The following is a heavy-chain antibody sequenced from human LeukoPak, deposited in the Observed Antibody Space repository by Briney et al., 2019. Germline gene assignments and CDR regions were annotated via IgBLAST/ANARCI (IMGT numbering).Heavy chain of an antibody. CDR2: TYYRSKWYN. J-gene: IGHJ5*02. Sequence: SQTLSLTCAISGDSVSSDTAAWNWIRLSPSIGLEWLGRTYYRSKWYNDYAISVKSRITINPDTSKNQFSLQLNSVTPEDTAVYYCARVGREYDLPTIAYNWFDPWGQGTLVTVSS. CDR1: GDSVSSDTAA. CDR3: ARVGREYDLPTIAYNWFDP. D-gene: IGHD2-2*01. V-gene: IGHV6-1*01.